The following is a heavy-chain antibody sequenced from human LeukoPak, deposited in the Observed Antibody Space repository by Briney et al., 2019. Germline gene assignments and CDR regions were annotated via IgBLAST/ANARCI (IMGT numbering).Heavy chain of an antibody. J-gene: IGHJ4*02. CDR2: ISSSSTYI. CDR1: TFIFSASS. V-gene: IGHV3-21*01. CDR3: ASTEYSPWYSFDY. Sequence: GGSLRLSCEASTFIFSASSMHWVRQAPGEGLQWISSISSSSTYIYYADSVKGRFTISRDNAKNSLYLQMNSLRAEDTAVYYCASTEYSPWYSFDYWGQGTLVTVSS. D-gene: IGHD6-6*01.